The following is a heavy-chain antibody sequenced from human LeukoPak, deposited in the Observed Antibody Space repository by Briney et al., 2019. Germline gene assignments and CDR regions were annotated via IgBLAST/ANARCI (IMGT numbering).Heavy chain of an antibody. CDR3: ASSQWRLRYYGMDV. Sequence: SETLSLTCTVSGGSISSYYWSWIRQPPGKGLEWIGYIYYSGSTNYNPSLKSRVTISVDTSKNQFSLKLISVTAADTAVYYCASSQWRLRYYGMDVWGQGTTVTVSS. CDR1: GGSISSYY. J-gene: IGHJ6*02. V-gene: IGHV4-59*01. CDR2: IYYSGST. D-gene: IGHD6-25*01.